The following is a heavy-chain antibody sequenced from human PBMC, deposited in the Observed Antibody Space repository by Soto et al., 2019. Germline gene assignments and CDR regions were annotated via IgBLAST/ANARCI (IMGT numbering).Heavy chain of an antibody. CDR1: GYTFTSYD. Sequence: ASVKVSCKASGYTFTSYDINWVRQATGQGLEWMGWMNPNSGNTGYAQKFQGRVTMTRNTSISTAYMELSSLRSEDTAVYYCARIDKMYYDFWGGYYPYYYYGMDVWGQGTTVTVSS. D-gene: IGHD3-3*01. V-gene: IGHV1-8*01. CDR3: ARIDKMYYDFWGGYYPYYYYGMDV. J-gene: IGHJ6*02. CDR2: MNPNSGNT.